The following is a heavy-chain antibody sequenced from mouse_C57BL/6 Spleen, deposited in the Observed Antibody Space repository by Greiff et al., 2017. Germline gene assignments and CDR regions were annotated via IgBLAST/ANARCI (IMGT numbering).Heavy chain of an antibody. CDR1: GYTFTDYY. V-gene: IGHV1-26*01. Sequence: VQLQQSGPELVKPGASVKISCKASGYTFTDYYMNWVKQSHGKSLEWIGDINPNNGGTSYNQKFKGKATLTVDKSSSTAYMELRSLTSEDSAVYYCALWELREGYYFDYWGQGTTLTVSS. D-gene: IGHD2-1*01. J-gene: IGHJ2*01. CDR3: ALWELREGYYFDY. CDR2: INPNNGGT.